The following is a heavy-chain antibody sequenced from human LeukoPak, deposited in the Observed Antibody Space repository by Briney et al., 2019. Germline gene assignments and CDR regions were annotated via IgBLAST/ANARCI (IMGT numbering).Heavy chain of an antibody. V-gene: IGHV3-23*01. CDR1: GLIFSSYA. CDR3: AKDRLTYCSGGSCYGFDY. Sequence: GGSLRLSCAASGLIFSSYARTWVRQAPGKGLEWVSSISTSGGSTYYADSVKGRFTISRDNSKNTLYLQMNSLRAEDTAVYYCAKDRLTYCSGGSCYGFDYWGQGTLVTVSS. J-gene: IGHJ4*02. CDR2: ISTSGGST. D-gene: IGHD2-15*01.